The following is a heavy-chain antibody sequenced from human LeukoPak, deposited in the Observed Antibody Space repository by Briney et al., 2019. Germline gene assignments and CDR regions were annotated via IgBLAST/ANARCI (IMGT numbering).Heavy chain of an antibody. Sequence: PGGSLRLSCAASGFTVSSNYMSWVRQAPGKGLEWVSVIYSGGSTYYADSVKGRFTISRDNSKNTLYLQMNSLRAEDTAVYYCARVRRVEATTNYYFDYWGQGTLVTVSS. V-gene: IGHV3-66*01. CDR3: ARVRRVEATTNYYFDY. D-gene: IGHD1-26*01. CDR1: GFTVSSNY. J-gene: IGHJ4*02. CDR2: IYSGGST.